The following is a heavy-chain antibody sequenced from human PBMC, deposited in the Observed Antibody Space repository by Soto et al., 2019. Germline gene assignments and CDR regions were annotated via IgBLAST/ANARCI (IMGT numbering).Heavy chain of an antibody. J-gene: IGHJ6*02. Sequence: QLQLQESGPRLVKPSETLSLTCSVSGGPISSSSYSWGWIRQPPGKGLEWIGTIYYSGSTHYNPSLEGRVAISADPPNNQLSLRLSSVTAADTAVYYCGRQPGHCGSTTCFGYYSVDVWGQGTTVTVS. CDR3: GRQPGHCGSTTCFGYYSVDV. CDR1: GGPISSSSYS. D-gene: IGHD2-2*01. CDR2: IYYSGST. V-gene: IGHV4-39*01.